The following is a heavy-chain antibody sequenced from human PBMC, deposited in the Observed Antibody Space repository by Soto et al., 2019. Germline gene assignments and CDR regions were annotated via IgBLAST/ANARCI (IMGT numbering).Heavy chain of an antibody. V-gene: IGHV6-1*01. CDR1: GASFSSNIAA. CDR3: ARDTPLLLVVVPPAIRNYYYYGMDA. J-gene: IGHJ6*02. D-gene: IGHD2-2*02. Sequence: PSQSLSGAGAISGASFSSNIAACNCSMQSPSRGLEWLGRTYYRPNWYNDYAVSVKSRITINPDTSKNQFSLQLNSVTPEDTAVYYCARDTPLLLVVVPPAIRNYYYYGMDASGDGTTVTV. CDR2: TYYRPNWYN.